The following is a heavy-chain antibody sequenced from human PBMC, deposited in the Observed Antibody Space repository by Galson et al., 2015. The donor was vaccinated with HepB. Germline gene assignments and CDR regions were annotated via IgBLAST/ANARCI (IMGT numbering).Heavy chain of an antibody. Sequence: SVKVSCKASGYTFTSYYMHWVRQAPGQGLEWMGIINPSGGSTSYAQKFQGRVTMTRDTSTSTVYMELSSLRSEDTAVYYCARESAPYYYDSSSLGVLAQATTVTVSS. CDR1: GYTFTSYY. V-gene: IGHV1-46*01. J-gene: IGHJ6*02. CDR3: ARESAPYYYDSSSLGV. D-gene: IGHD3-22*01. CDR2: INPSGGST.